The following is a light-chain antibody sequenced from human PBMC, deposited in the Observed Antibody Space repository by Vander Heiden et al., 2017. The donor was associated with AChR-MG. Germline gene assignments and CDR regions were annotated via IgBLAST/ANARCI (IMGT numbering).Light chain of an antibody. J-gene: IGKJ4*01. CDR3: QQYNSYSP. CDR1: QNINNW. Sequence: DIQMTQSPSTLSASVGDTVTITCRASQNINNWVAWYQQKPGKAPKFLIYDAATLESGVPSRFSGSGSGTEFTLTINGLQPDDFATYYCQQYNSYSPFGGGTKVEIK. V-gene: IGKV1-5*01. CDR2: DAA.